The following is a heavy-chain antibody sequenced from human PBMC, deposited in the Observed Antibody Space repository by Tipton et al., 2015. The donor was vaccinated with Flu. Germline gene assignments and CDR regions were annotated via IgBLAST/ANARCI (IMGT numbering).Heavy chain of an antibody. V-gene: IGHV3-20*04. CDR1: GFSVSSNY. D-gene: IGHD1-1*01. Sequence: SLRLSCAASGFSVSSNYMSWVRQAPGKGLEWVSGINWKGVRIGYAASVKGRFTISRDNAKNSVYLQMNSLRGEDTALYYCARGRSQTGTPTDAFDFWGQGTMVTVSS. J-gene: IGHJ3*01. CDR3: ARGRSQTGTPTDAFDF. CDR2: INWKGVRI.